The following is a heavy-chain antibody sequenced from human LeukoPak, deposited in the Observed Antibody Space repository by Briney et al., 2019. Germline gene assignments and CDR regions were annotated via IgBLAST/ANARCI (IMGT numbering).Heavy chain of an antibody. CDR3: ARVPRLASSGWCGYFDR. V-gene: IGHV1-18*01. CDR2: ISGYNDNT. J-gene: IGHJ2*01. CDR1: GYTFTSYG. D-gene: IGHD6-19*01. Sequence: ASVTVSFTAVGYTFTSYGISWVRQAPGQGLEWMGWISGYNDNTNYAQNLQGRVTMTTDTSTSTAYMELGSLRSDDTAVYYCARVPRLASSGWCGYFDRWGRGTLVTVSS.